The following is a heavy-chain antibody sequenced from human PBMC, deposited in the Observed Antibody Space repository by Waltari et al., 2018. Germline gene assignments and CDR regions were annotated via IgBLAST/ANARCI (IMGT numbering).Heavy chain of an antibody. Sequence: QVQLVQSGPEVRKPGASVKVSCKASGYTFSSLGITWVRQAPGQGLEWMGWINIYNGFTTYAQKFQGRVTLTTDTSTNTAYMEVRSLRSDDTAVYFCARGRNYPEFVYFDYWGQGTLVTVSS. V-gene: IGHV1-18*01. CDR1: GYTFSSLG. CDR2: INIYNGFT. J-gene: IGHJ4*02. CDR3: ARGRNYPEFVYFDY. D-gene: IGHD1-7*01.